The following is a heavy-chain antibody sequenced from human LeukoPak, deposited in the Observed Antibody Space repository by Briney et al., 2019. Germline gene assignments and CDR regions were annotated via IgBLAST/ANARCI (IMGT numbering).Heavy chain of an antibody. CDR2: IYYTGTT. V-gene: IGHV4-59*01. CDR1: GGSISTYF. CDR3: ARYHQPSGPNWLDR. D-gene: IGHD2-15*01. J-gene: IGHJ5*02. Sequence: PSETLSLTCTVSGGSISTYFWTWIRQFPGKGLEWIGYIYYTGTTSYNPSLKSRVTISVDTSKNRFSLSLGSVTAADTAVYYCARYHQPSGPNWLDRWGQGTLVTVSS.